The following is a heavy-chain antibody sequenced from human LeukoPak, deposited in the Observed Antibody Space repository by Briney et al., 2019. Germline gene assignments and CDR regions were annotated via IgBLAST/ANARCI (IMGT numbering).Heavy chain of an antibody. CDR1: GFTFSNYG. J-gene: IGHJ4*02. Sequence: GRSLRLSCAASGFTFSNYGIHWVRQAPGKGLEWVALIWYDGSNKYYADSVKGRFTISRDNSKNTLYLQMNSLRAEDTAVYYCAKDGQVDQPPAILDYWGQGTLVTVSS. V-gene: IGHV3-33*06. CDR3: AKDGQVDQPPAILDY. CDR2: IWYDGSNK. D-gene: IGHD1-14*01.